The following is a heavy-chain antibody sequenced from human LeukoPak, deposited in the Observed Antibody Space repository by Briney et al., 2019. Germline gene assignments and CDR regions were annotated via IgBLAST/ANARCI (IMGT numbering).Heavy chain of an antibody. J-gene: IGHJ3*02. Sequence: GAPVKVSCKVSGYTLTELSMHWVRQAPGKGLEWMGGSDPEDGETIYAQKFQGRVTMTEDTSTDTAYMELSSLRSEDTAVYYCATDRGAVAHDAFDIWGQGTMVTVSS. D-gene: IGHD6-19*01. CDR2: SDPEDGET. CDR1: GYTLTELS. V-gene: IGHV1-24*01. CDR3: ATDRGAVAHDAFDI.